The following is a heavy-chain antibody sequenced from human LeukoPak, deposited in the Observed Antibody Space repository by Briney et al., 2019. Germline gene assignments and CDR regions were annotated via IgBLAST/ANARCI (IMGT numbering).Heavy chain of an antibody. V-gene: IGHV4-38-2*02. D-gene: IGHD1-26*01. CDR2: IYHSGST. CDR1: GYSISSGYY. CDR3: AGRDPGIVGATGGFDY. J-gene: IGHJ4*02. Sequence: SETLSLTCTVSGYSISSGYYWGWIRQPPGKGLEWIGSIYHSGSTYYNPSLKSRVTISVDTSKNQFSLKLSSVTAADTAVYYCAGRDPGIVGATGGFDYWGQGTLVTVSS.